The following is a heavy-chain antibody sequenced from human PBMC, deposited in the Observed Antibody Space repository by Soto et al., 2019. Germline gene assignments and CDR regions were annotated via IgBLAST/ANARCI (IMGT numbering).Heavy chain of an antibody. J-gene: IGHJ4*02. CDR3: ARESDTTMAQAYFDY. D-gene: IGHD5-18*01. CDR1: RFSFSSYA. Sequence: LRLSCAASRFSFSSYAMHWVRQAPGQGLERVAVISYDGSNKYYADSVKGRFTISRDNSKYTLYLQMNSLRAEDAAVYFCARESDTTMAQAYFDYWGQGALVTVSS. CDR2: ISYDGSNK. V-gene: IGHV3-30-3*01.